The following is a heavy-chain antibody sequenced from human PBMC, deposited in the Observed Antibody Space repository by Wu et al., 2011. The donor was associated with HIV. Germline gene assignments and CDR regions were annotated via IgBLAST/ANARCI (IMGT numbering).Heavy chain of an antibody. CDR1: GYTFTGYY. CDR3: ARGTTYSSGHTYYYGMDV. CDR2: INPNSGGT. J-gene: IGHJ6*02. D-gene: IGHD1-14*01. Sequence: QVQLVQSGAEVKKPGASVTVSCKASGYTFTGYYMHWVRQAPGQGFEWMGWINPNSGGTNYAQKFQGRVTLTRDTSISTAYMELSSLRSDDTAVYYCARGTTYSSGHTYYYGMDVVGQGPRSPSP. V-gene: IGHV1-2*02.